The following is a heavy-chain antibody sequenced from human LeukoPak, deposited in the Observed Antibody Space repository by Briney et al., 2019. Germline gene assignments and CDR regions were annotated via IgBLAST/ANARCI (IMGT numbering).Heavy chain of an antibody. V-gene: IGHV3-30*18. CDR3: AKDRRDGYIDY. CDR1: GFTFSSYG. CDR2: ISYDGSNK. Sequence: GGSLRLSCAASGFTFSSYGMHWVRQAPGKGLEWVAVISYDGSNKYYADSVKGRFTISRDNSKNTLYLQMNSLRAEDTAVYYCAKDRRDGYIDYWGQGTLVTVSS. J-gene: IGHJ4*02. D-gene: IGHD5-24*01.